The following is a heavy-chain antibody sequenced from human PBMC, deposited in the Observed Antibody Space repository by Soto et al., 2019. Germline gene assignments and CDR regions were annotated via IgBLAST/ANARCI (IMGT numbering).Heavy chain of an antibody. Sequence: EVQLVESGGGLVQPGGSLRLSCAASGFTFSSHWMSWVRQAPGKGQEWLASIKQDGSEKHYVDSVKGRFTISRDNAKNSLYLQMNSLRVEDTAVYYCARVYYDYVWGSYPLVYWGQGTLVTVSS. J-gene: IGHJ4*02. CDR3: ARVYYDYVWGSYPLVY. CDR2: IKQDGSEK. D-gene: IGHD3-16*02. V-gene: IGHV3-7*01. CDR1: GFTFSSHW.